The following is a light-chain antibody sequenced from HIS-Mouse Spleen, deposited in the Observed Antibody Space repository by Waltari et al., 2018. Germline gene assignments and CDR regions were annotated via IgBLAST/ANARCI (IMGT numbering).Light chain of an antibody. CDR3: SSYAGSNNFYWV. V-gene: IGLV2-8*01. J-gene: IGLJ3*02. Sequence: QSALTQPPSASGSPGQSVTISCTGTSSDVGGYNYVSWYQQHPGKAPKLMIYEVSKRPSGVPDRFSGSKSGNTASLTVSGLQAEDEADYYCSSYAGSNNFYWVFGGGTKLTVL. CDR1: SSDVGGYNY. CDR2: EVS.